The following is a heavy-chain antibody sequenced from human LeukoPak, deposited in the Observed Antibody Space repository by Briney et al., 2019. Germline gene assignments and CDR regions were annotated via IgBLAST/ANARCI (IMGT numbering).Heavy chain of an antibody. Sequence: PGGSLRLSCAASGFTFSSYAMHWFGQAPGKGLEGVAVISYDGSNKYYADSVKGRFTITRDNSKNTLYLQMNSLRAEDTAGYYCARESYDILTGYRGPNDYWGQGTLVTVSS. D-gene: IGHD3-9*01. CDR2: ISYDGSNK. V-gene: IGHV3-30*04. CDR3: ARESYDILTGYRGPNDY. CDR1: GFTFSSYA. J-gene: IGHJ4*02.